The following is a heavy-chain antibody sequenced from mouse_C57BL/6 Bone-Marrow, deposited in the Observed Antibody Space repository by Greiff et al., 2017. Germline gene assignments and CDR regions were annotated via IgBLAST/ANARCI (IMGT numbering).Heavy chain of an antibody. Sequence: QLQLKESGPGLVAPSQSLSITCTVSGFSLTSYGVHWVRQPPGKGLEWLVVIWSDGSTTYNSALKSRLSISKDNSKSQVFLKMNSLQTDDTAMYYCARHDGYSYAMDYWGQGTSVTVSS. CDR3: ARHDGYSYAMDY. CDR2: IWSDGST. J-gene: IGHJ4*01. V-gene: IGHV2-6-1*01. D-gene: IGHD2-3*01. CDR1: GFSLTSYG.